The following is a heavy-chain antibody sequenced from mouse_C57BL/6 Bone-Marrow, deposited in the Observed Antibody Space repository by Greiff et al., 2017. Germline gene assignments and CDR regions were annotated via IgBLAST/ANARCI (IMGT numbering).Heavy chain of an antibody. CDR3: AVPTCFDY. CDR2: ITPNNGGT. CDR1: GYTFTDYY. V-gene: IGHV1-26*01. Sequence: VQLQQSGPELVKPGASVKISCKASGYTFTDYYMTWVKQSPGQSLEWIGDITPNNGGTSYNQKFKGKATLTVATSSSTAYMELRSLTSEDSAVYYCAVPTCFDYWGQGTTLTVSS. J-gene: IGHJ2*01.